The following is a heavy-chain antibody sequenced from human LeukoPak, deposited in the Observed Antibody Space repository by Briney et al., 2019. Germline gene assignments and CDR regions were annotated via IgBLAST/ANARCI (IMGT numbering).Heavy chain of an antibody. D-gene: IGHD3-9*01. V-gene: IGHV3-23*01. CDR2: ISGNGGNT. Sequence: GGSLRLSCAASGFTFSTNAMSWVRQAPGKGLEWVSVISGNGGNTYYADSVRGRFTISRDNSKNTLYLQMNSLRAEDTAVYYCARGNDILTGYGMDVWGQGTTVTVSS. CDR1: GFTFSTNA. CDR3: ARGNDILTGYGMDV. J-gene: IGHJ6*02.